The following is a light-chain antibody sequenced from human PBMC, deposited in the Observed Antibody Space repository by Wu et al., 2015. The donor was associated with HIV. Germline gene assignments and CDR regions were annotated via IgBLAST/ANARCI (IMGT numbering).Light chain of an antibody. Sequence: EIVLTQSPGTLSLSPGERATLSCRASQSVGSTLAWYQHKPGQAPRLLIYAASTRATGIPDRFSGSGSGTDFTLTISRLEPEDFAVYYCQQSAISPLAFGGGTKVEIK. CDR3: QQSAISPLA. CDR2: AAS. J-gene: IGKJ4*01. CDR1: QSVGST. V-gene: IGKV3-20*01.